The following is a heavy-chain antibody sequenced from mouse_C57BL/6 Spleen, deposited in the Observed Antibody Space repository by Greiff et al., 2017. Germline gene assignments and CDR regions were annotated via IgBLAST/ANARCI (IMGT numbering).Heavy chain of an antibody. CDR2: INPGSGGT. CDR1: GYAFTNYL. Sequence: VQLQQSGAELVRPGTSVKVSCKASGYAFTNYLIEWVKQRPGQGLEWIGVINPGSGGTNYNEKFKGKATLTADKSSSTAYMQLSSLTSEDSAVYFCARFDGVVTTGGYFDYWGQGTTLTVSS. D-gene: IGHD2-2*01. CDR3: ARFDGVVTTGGYFDY. J-gene: IGHJ2*01. V-gene: IGHV1-54*01.